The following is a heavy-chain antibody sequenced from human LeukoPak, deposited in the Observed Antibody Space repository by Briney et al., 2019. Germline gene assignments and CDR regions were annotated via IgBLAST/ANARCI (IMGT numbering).Heavy chain of an antibody. CDR3: ARDRLELRESVFDY. D-gene: IGHD1-7*01. CDR1: GFTFSSYW. V-gene: IGHV3-7*03. CDR2: IKQDGSEK. Sequence: GGSLRLSCAGSGFTFSSYWMSWVRQAPGKGLEWVANIKQDGSEKYYVDSVKGRFTISRDNAKNSLYLQMNSLRAEDTAVYYCARDRLELRESVFDYWGQGTLVTVSS. J-gene: IGHJ4*02.